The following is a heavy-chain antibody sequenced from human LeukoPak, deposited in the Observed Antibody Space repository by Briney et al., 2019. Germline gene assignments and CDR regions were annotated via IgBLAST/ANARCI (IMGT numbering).Heavy chain of an antibody. CDR3: ARDLPRGVRGAIHY. J-gene: IGHJ4*02. CDR2: IKQDGSEK. Sequence: GGSLRLSCAASGFTFSSYWMSWVRQAPGKGLEWVANIKQDGSEKYYVDSVKGRFTISRDNAKNSLYLQMNSLRAEDTAVYYCARDLPRGVRGAIHYWGQGTLVTVSS. D-gene: IGHD3-10*01. CDR1: GFTFSSYW. V-gene: IGHV3-7*01.